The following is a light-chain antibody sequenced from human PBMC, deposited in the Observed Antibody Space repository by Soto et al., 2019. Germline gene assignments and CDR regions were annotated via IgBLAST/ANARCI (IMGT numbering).Light chain of an antibody. CDR1: QSVRSW. CDR2: QAS. Sequence: DIQMTQSPSALSASVRDRVTITCRASQSVRSWLAWYQQKPGKAPKLLIYQASTLEGGVPSRFSGSGSRTEFTLTISSLQPDDFATYYCQQYNTYPWTFGLGTKVEIK. V-gene: IGKV1-5*03. CDR3: QQYNTYPWT. J-gene: IGKJ1*01.